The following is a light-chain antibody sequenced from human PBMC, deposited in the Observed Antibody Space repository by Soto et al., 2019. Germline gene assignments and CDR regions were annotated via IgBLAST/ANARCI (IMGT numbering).Light chain of an antibody. CDR2: EVN. J-gene: IGLJ1*01. CDR1: SSDVGAYNY. V-gene: IGLV2-8*01. Sequence: QSALTQPPSASGSPGQSVTISCTGTSSDVGAYNYVSWYQHHPGKAPKLLVYEVNKRPSAVPDRFSGSKSGNTASLTVSGLQAEDEADYYCTSHAGTINFPYIFGTGTKLTVL. CDR3: TSHAGTINFPYI.